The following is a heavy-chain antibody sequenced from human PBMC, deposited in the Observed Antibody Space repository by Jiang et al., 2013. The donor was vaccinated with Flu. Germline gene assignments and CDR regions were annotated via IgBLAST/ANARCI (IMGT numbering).Heavy chain of an antibody. J-gene: IGHJ4*02. CDR3: ARDRSVVRGVDY. Sequence: VQLLESGGGLVKPGGSLRLSCAGSGFTFSDYYLSWIRQAPGKGLEWVSYISSGSTTIYYADSVKGRFTVSRDNAKNTLYLQMNSLRAEDTAVYYCARDRSVVRGVDYWGQGTLVTVSS. D-gene: IGHD3-10*01. CDR1: GFTFSDYY. CDR2: ISSGSTTI. V-gene: IGHV3-11*04.